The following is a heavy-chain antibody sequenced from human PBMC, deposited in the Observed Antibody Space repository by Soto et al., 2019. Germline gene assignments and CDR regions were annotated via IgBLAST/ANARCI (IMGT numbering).Heavy chain of an antibody. V-gene: IGHV3-33*01. Sequence: QVQLVESGGGVVQPGRSLRLSCAASGFTFSSYGMHWVRQAPGKGLEWVAVIWYDGSNKYYADSVKGRFTISRDNSKNTLYLPMNSLRAEDTAVYYCERSRYGSGSYYNAWGQGTLVTVSS. CDR3: ERSRYGSGSYYNA. J-gene: IGHJ5*02. D-gene: IGHD3-10*01. CDR1: GFTFSSYG. CDR2: IWYDGSNK.